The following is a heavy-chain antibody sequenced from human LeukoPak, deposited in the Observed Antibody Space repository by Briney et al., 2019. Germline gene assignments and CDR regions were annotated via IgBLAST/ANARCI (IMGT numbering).Heavy chain of an antibody. CDR3: ARDGGDTAFDI. CDR2: VSYDGSNN. V-gene: IGHV3-30-3*01. CDR1: AFTFSNYD. D-gene: IGHD3-16*01. J-gene: IGHJ3*02. Sequence: GGSLRLSCAVSAFTFSNYDLHWVRQAPGKGLEWVAFVSYDGSNNYYGDSVRGRVTISRDNSESTAYLQMNSLRVEDTALYYCARDGGDTAFDIWGPGTMVTVSS.